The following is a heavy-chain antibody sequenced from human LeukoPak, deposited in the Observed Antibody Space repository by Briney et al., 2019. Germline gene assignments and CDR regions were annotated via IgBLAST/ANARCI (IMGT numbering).Heavy chain of an antibody. CDR3: ARDLGELRDY. CDR2: IYSGSST. D-gene: IGHD3-16*01. J-gene: IGHJ4*02. Sequence: GGSLRLSCAAAGFTVSSNYMSWVRQAPGKGLEWVSVIYSGSSTYYADSVKGRFTISRDNSKNTLYLQMNSLRAEDTAVYYCARDLGELRDYWGQGTLVTVSS. V-gene: IGHV3-66*02. CDR1: GFTVSSNY.